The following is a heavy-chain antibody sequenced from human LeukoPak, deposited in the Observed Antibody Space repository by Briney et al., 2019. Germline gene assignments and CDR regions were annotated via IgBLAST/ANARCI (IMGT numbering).Heavy chain of an antibody. CDR2: IYYSGST. V-gene: IGHV4-30-4*01. J-gene: IGHJ3*02. CDR1: GGSISSGDYY. Sequence: KPSETLSLTCTVSGGSISSGDYYWSWIRRPPGKGLEWIGYIYYSGSTYYNPSLKSRVTISVDTSKNQFSLKLSSVTAADTAVYYCARDGPYCSGGSCYWMDDAFDIWGQGTMVTVSS. CDR3: ARDGPYCSGGSCYWMDDAFDI. D-gene: IGHD2-15*01.